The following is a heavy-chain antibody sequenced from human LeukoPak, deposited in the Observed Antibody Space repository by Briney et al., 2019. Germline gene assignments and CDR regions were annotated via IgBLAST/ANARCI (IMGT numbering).Heavy chain of an antibody. Sequence: SETLSLTCTVSGGSISSSNYYWGWIRPSPGKGLEWIGSIYYSGSTYYNPSLKSRVTISVDTSKKQFSLNLSSVTAADTAVYYCARAGWFSTTWHFDYWGQGILVTVSS. CDR2: IYYSGST. CDR3: ARAGWFSTTWHFDY. V-gene: IGHV4-39*07. J-gene: IGHJ4*02. CDR1: GGSISSSNYY. D-gene: IGHD6-19*01.